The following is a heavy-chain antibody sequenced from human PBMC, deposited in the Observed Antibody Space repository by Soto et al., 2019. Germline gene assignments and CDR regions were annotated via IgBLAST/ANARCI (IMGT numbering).Heavy chain of an antibody. V-gene: IGHV1-69*02. Sequence: QVQLVQSGAEVKKPGSSVKVSCKASGGTFSSYTISWVRQAPGQGLEWMGRIIPILGIANYAQKCQGRVTITENKSTSTAYMELSSLRSEDTAVYYCARQESYSSSWYGAFDIWGQGTMVTVSS. D-gene: IGHD6-13*01. CDR3: ARQESYSSSWYGAFDI. J-gene: IGHJ3*02. CDR2: IIPILGIA. CDR1: GGTFSSYT.